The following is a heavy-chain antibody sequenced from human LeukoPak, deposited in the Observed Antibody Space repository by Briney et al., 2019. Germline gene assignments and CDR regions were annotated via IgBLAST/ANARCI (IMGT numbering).Heavy chain of an antibody. CDR1: GLTFSSYG. CDR3: AKDAPPCSGGSCYSGYYFYGMDV. D-gene: IGHD2-15*01. CDR2: ISYDGSNK. J-gene: IGHJ6*04. Sequence: PGRSLRLSCVVSGLTFSSYGMHWVRQAPGKGLEWVAVISYDGSNKYYADSVKGGFTISRDNSKNTLYLQMNSLRAEDTAVFYCAKDAPPCSGGSCYSGYYFYGMDVWGKGTTVTVSS. V-gene: IGHV3-30*18.